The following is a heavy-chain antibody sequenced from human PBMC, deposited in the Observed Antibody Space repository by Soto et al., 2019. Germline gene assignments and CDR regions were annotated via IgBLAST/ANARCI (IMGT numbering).Heavy chain of an antibody. V-gene: IGHV6-1*01. CDR2: TYYRSNWRH. D-gene: IGHD2-21*02. CDR3: ERGVAASGFDF. CDR1: GDSVSSNTAA. Sequence: PSQTLSLTCAISGDSVSSNTAAWNWIRSSPSRGLEWLGRTYYRSNWRHDYAVSVKSRITVNPDTSKSHFSLQLNSVTPDDTAVYYCERGVAASGFDFCGQGTLVTVS. J-gene: IGHJ4*02.